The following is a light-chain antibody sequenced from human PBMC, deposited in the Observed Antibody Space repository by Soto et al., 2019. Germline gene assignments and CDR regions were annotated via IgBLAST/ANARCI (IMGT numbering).Light chain of an antibody. CDR3: SSYTSSSTPFV. CDR1: SSDVGGYNY. J-gene: IGLJ1*01. Sequence: QSVLTQPASVSGSPGQSITISCTGTSSDVGGYNYVSWYQQHPGKAPKLMIYAVSNRPSGVSHRFSGSKSGNTASLTISGLKAEDEADYYFSSYTSSSTPFVFGTGTELTVL. CDR2: AVS. V-gene: IGLV2-14*01.